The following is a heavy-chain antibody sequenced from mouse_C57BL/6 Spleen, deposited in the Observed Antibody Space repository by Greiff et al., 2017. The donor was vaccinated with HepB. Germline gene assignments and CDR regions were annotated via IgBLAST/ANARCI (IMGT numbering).Heavy chain of an antibody. CDR2: IYPGNSDT. V-gene: IGHV1-5*01. CDR3: TGDTTVVENWYFDV. CDR1: GYTFTSYW. J-gene: IGHJ1*01. D-gene: IGHD1-1*01. Sequence: EVKLEESGTVLARPGASVKMSCKTSGYTFTSYWMHWVKQRPGQGLEWIGAIYPGNSDTSYNQKFKGKAKLTAVTSASTAYMELSSLTNEDSAVYHFTGDTTVVENWYFDVWGPGTTVTVSS.